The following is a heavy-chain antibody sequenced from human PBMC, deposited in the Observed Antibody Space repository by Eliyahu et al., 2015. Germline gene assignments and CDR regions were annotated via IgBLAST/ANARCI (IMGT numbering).Heavy chain of an antibody. CDR2: IYWDDDQ. J-gene: IGHJ4*02. CDR1: XFXFXXPGMG. CDR3: AAMIEVLEDGXVSGVFDY. D-gene: IGHD3-22*01. Sequence: QITLKESGPTLVKPTQTLTLTCAFSXFXFXXPGMGVGWVRQAPGKAXEWLALIYWDDDQRYSPSLKGRLXITRDTSKNHVVLXLTNMDPVDTATYYCAAMIEVLEDGXVSGVFDYWGQGTLVTVSS. V-gene: IGHV2-5*02.